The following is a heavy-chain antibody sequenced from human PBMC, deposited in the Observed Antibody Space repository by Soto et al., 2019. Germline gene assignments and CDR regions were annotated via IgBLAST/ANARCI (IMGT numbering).Heavy chain of an antibody. V-gene: IGHV4-59*01. D-gene: IGHD6-13*01. J-gene: IGHJ4*02. CDR3: ASSKSTGNWYRFDY. CDR2: IYYSGST. Sequence: SETLSLTCTVSGGSISSYYWSWIRQPPGKGLEWIGYIYYSGSTNYNPSLKSRVTISVDTSKNQFSLKLSSVTAADTAVYYCASSKSTGNWYRFDYWGQGTLVTVSS. CDR1: GGSISSYY.